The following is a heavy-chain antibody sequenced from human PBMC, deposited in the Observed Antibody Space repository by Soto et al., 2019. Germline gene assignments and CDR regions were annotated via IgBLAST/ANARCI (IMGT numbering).Heavy chain of an antibody. Sequence: PSETLSLTCTVSGGSISSGDYYWSWIRQPPGKGLEWIGYIYYSGSTYYNPSLKSRVTISVDTSKNQFSLKLSSVTAADTAVYYCARYSSSWLYFDYWGQGTLVTVSS. CDR2: IYYSGST. J-gene: IGHJ4*02. V-gene: IGHV4-30-4*01. CDR3: ARYSSSWLYFDY. CDR1: GGSISSGDYY. D-gene: IGHD6-13*01.